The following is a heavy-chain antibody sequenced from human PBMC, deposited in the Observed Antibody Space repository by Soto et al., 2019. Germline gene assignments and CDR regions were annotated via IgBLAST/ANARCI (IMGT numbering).Heavy chain of an antibody. CDR1: GYTFTGYY. Sequence: ASVKVSCKASGYTFTGYYMHWVRQAPGQGLEWMGWINPNSGGTNYAQKFQGRVTMTRDTSISTAYMELSRLRSDDMAVYYCARDDVGYYDSSGRPFDYWGQGTLVTVSS. D-gene: IGHD3-22*01. CDR3: ARDDVGYYDSSGRPFDY. J-gene: IGHJ4*02. CDR2: INPNSGGT. V-gene: IGHV1-2*02.